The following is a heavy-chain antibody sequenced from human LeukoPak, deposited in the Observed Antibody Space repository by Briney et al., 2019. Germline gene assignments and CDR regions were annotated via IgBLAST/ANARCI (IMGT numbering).Heavy chain of an antibody. D-gene: IGHD1-1*01. J-gene: IGHJ4*02. CDR3: ARDLDRAYDY. CDR2: IIPILGIA. Sequence: ASVKVSCKASGGTFSSYAISWVRQAPGQGLEWMGRIIPILGIANYAQKFQGRVTITADKSTSTAYMELRSLRSDDTAVYYCARDLDRAYDYWGQGTLVTVSS. V-gene: IGHV1-69*04. CDR1: GGTFSSYA.